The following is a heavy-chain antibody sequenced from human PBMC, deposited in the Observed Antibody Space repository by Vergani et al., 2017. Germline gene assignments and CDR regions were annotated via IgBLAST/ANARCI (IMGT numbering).Heavy chain of an antibody. Sequence: QVQLVQSGAEVKKPGSSVKVSCKASGGTFSSYTISWVRQAPGQGLEWMGRVIPILGIANYAQKFQGRVTITADKSTSTAYMELSSLRSEDTAVYYCAGAAAGNYYYYWMDVWGQGTTVTVSS. D-gene: IGHD6-13*01. V-gene: IGHV1-69*04. CDR1: GGTFSSYT. CDR3: AGAAAGNYYYYWMDV. J-gene: IGHJ6*02. CDR2: VIPILGIA.